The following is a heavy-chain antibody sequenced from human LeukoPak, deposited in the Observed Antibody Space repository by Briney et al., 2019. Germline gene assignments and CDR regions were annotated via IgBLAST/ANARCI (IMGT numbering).Heavy chain of an antibody. Sequence: PSETLSLTCTVSGGSISSYYWSWIRQAPGKGLEWIGYIYYSGSTNYNPSLKSRVTISVDTSKNQFSLKLSSVTAADTAVYYCARIDFWSGYPLFDYWGQGTLVTVSS. CDR3: ARIDFWSGYPLFDY. CDR1: GGSISSYY. J-gene: IGHJ4*02. CDR2: IYYSGST. V-gene: IGHV4-59*01. D-gene: IGHD3-3*01.